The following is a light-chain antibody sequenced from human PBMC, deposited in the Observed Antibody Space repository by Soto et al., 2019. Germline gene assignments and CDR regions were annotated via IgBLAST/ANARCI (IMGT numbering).Light chain of an antibody. V-gene: IGKV3-15*01. CDR1: QSVGNN. J-gene: IGKJ4*01. CDR3: QQYHDWPPLT. CDR2: GAS. Sequence: EIVMTQSPATLSVSPGERATLSCRASQSVGNNLAWYQQQPGQAPRLLIHGASPRATGVPGRFSGSGSGTEFTLTIASLQSEDFAVYYCQQYHDWPPLTFGGGTKVEIK.